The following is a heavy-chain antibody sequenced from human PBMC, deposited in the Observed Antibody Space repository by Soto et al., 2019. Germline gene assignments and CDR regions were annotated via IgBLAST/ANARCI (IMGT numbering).Heavy chain of an antibody. V-gene: IGHV3-48*02. CDR1: GFMFNDYG. J-gene: IGHJ4*02. CDR2: INWNSRTL. CDR3: ARNYPNYGDYYFDF. Sequence: HLVESGGGLVQPGRSLTLSCSASGFMFNDYGMNWVRQAPGKGLEWIAYINWNSRTLYYADSVRGRFTISRDNAERSLYLQMNSLRDDDTAVYYGARNYPNYGDYYFDFWGQGTLVAVSS. D-gene: IGHD4-17*01.